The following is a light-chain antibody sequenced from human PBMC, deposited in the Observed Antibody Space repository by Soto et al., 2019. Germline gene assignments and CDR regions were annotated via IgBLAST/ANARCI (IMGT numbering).Light chain of an antibody. CDR3: SSYTSSSTLV. Sequence: QSALTQPASVSGSPGQSITISCTATSSDVGDYNYVSWFQQYPGKAPKLMIYEVINRPSGVSNRFSGSKSGNTASLIISGLQAEDEADYYCSSYTSSSTLVFGGGTKLT. J-gene: IGLJ2*01. V-gene: IGLV2-14*01. CDR1: SSDVGDYNY. CDR2: EVI.